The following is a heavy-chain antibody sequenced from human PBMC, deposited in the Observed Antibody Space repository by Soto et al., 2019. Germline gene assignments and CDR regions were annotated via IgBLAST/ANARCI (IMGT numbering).Heavy chain of an antibody. CDR2: ISAHNGNT. D-gene: IGHD4-17*01. Sequence: QVHLVQSGAEVKKPGASVKVSCKASGYTFTSYGITWVRQAPGQGLEWMGWISAHNGNTDYAQKLQGRVIVTRDTSTSTDYMELRRLSSDATAVYYCARGRYGDYWGQGALVTVSS. CDR1: GYTFTSYG. J-gene: IGHJ4*02. CDR3: ARGRYGDY. V-gene: IGHV1-18*01.